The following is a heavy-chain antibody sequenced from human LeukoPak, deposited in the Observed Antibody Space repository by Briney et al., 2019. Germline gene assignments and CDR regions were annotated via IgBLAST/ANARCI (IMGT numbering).Heavy chain of an antibody. D-gene: IGHD3-22*01. CDR1: GGSFSGYY. J-gene: IGHJ3*02. V-gene: IGHV4-34*01. CDR3: AGSDSSGYLTRYDAFDI. CDR2: INHSGST. Sequence: SETLSLTCAVYGGSFSGYYWSWIRQPPGKGLEWIGEINHSGSTNYNPSLKSRVTISVDTSKNQFPLKLSSVTAADTAVYYCAGSDSSGYLTRYDAFDIWGQGTMVTVSS.